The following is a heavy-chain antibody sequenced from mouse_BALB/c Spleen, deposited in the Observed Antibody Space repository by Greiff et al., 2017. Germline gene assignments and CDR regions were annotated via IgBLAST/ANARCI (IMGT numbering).Heavy chain of an antibody. D-gene: IGHD3-3*01. CDR3: ARRGLGPFAY. CDR1: GFSLTSYG. J-gene: IGHJ3*01. CDR2: IWSGGST. Sequence: VKLVESGPGLVQPSQSLSITCTVSGFSLTSYGVHWVRQSPGKGLEWLGVIWSGGSTDYHAAFISRLSISKDNSKSQVFFKMNSLQANDTAIYYCARRGLGPFAYWGQGTLVAVSA. V-gene: IGHV2-2*02.